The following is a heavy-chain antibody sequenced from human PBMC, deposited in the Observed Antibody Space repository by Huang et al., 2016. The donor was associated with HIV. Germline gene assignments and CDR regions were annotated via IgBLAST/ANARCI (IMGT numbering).Heavy chain of an antibody. Sequence: QVLLVQSGAEVRKPGSSVKVSCTAFGGTFSSYAISWVRHAPGQGLEWMGGIIPIFGTANNTQKFQGRVTMTVDESTNTGYMELTSLTSEDTAVYYCARTAYSYGFRQGYNWFDPWGQGTPVTVSS. CDR3: ARTAYSYGFRQGYNWFDP. J-gene: IGHJ5*02. D-gene: IGHD5-18*01. CDR1: GGTFSSYA. CDR2: IIPIFGTA. V-gene: IGHV1-69*13.